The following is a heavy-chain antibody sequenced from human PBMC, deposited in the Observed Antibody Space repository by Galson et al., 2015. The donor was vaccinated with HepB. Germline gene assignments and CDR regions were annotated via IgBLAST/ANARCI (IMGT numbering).Heavy chain of an antibody. J-gene: IGHJ3*02. Sequence: SLRLSCAASGFTSSSYSMNWVRQAPGKGLEWVSSISSSSSYIYYADSVKGRFTISRDNVKNSLYLQMNSLRAEDTAVYYCARDPEIISGSLDGAFDIWGQGTMVTVSS. CDR2: ISSSSSYI. V-gene: IGHV3-21*01. D-gene: IGHD1-26*01. CDR1: GFTSSSYS. CDR3: ARDPEIISGSLDGAFDI.